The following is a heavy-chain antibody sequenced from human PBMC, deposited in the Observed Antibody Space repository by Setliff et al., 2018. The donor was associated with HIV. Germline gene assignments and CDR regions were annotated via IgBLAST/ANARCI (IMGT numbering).Heavy chain of an antibody. CDR3: ARGIYDFWTGYADY. V-gene: IGHV1-3*03. CDR2: INAGNGNT. CDR1: GGTFSSYA. Sequence: GASVKVSCKASGGTFSSYAIHWMRQAPGQRLEWMGWINAGNGNTQFSQEFQGRVTITRDTSASTAYMELSSLRSEDMAVYYCARGIYDFWTGYADYWGPGTLVTVSS. D-gene: IGHD3-3*01. J-gene: IGHJ4*02.